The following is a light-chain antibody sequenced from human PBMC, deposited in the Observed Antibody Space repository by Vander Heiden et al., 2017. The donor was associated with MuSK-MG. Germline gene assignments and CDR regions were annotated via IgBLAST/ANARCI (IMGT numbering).Light chain of an antibody. CDR1: QDITNY. Sequence: DIQMTQSPASLSASVGDRVTITCQASQDITNYLNGYQQKPGKAARFSGSGSGTEFTLTISRLQPEDFATYYCQQDDNLPYTFGQGTKVEIK. V-gene: IGKV1-33*01. CDR3: QQDDNLPYT. J-gene: IGKJ2*01.